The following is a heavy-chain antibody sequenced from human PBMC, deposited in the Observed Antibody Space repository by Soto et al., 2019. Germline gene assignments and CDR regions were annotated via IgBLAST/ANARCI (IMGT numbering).Heavy chain of an antibody. V-gene: IGHV5-51*01. CDR2: IYPGASDT. CDR1: GYSFTSYW. CDR3: ARQEGVKYSYGRYYYYGMDV. J-gene: IGHJ6*02. Sequence: PGESLKISCKGSGYSFTSYWIGWVRQMPGKGLEWMGIIYPGASDTRYSPSFQGQVTISADKSISTAYLQWSSLKASDTAMYYCARQEGVKYSYGRYYYYGMDVWGQGTTVTVSS. D-gene: IGHD5-18*01.